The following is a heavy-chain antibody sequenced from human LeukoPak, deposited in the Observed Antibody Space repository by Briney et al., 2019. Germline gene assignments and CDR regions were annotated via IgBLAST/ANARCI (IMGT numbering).Heavy chain of an antibody. CDR1: GFTFSSYG. CDR3: AKDLVYLGYCSSTSCYAYAFDI. J-gene: IGHJ3*02. CDR2: ISYDGSNK. D-gene: IGHD2-2*01. Sequence: GGSLRLSCAASGFTFSSYGMHWVRQAPGKGLEWVAIISYDGSNKYYADSVKGRFTISRDNSKNTLYLQMNSLSAEDTAVYYCAKDLVYLGYCSSTSCYAYAFDIWGQGTMVTVS. V-gene: IGHV3-30*18.